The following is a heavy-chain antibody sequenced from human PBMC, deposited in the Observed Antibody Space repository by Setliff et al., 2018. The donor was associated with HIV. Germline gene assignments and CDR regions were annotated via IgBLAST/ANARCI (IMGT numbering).Heavy chain of an antibody. D-gene: IGHD6-6*01. V-gene: IGHV3-11*05. CDR1: GFTFSNYY. Sequence: GSLRLSCAASGFTFSNYYMTWIRQAPGKGLEWISYISGSSGHINYADSVKGRFTISRDNAENSLYLQMTSLRAEDTAVYYCAKEPKLGGIAAPFDYWGQGTLVTVSS. CDR2: ISGSSGHI. J-gene: IGHJ4*02. CDR3: AKEPKLGGIAAPFDY.